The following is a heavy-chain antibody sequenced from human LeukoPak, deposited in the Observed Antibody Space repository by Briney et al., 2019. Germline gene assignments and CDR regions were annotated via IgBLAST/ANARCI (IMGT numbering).Heavy chain of an antibody. CDR3: TRDRSWFGELYSKWFDP. CDR2: IRSKAYDGTT. CDR1: GFTFGDYA. J-gene: IGHJ5*02. V-gene: IGHV3-49*03. D-gene: IGHD3-10*01. Sequence: PGRSLRLSCTLSGFTFGDYAMSWFRQAPGKGLEWVGFIRSKAYDGTTEYAASVKGRFTISRDNYKSITYLQMNSLKTEDTAVYYCTRDRSWFGELYSKWFDPWGQGTLVTVSS.